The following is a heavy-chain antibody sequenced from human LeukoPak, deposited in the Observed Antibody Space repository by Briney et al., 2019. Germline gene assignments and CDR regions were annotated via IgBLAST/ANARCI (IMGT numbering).Heavy chain of an antibody. V-gene: IGHV3-30*02. CDR2: TQYDGINK. CDR3: AKDPSVVAVHFDY. D-gene: IGHD2-15*01. Sequence: PGGSLRLSCAASGFTFNNYALSWVRQAPGKGLEWVAFTQYDGINKYYADSVKGRFTISRDNSKNTLYLQMNSLRVEDTAVYYCAKDPSVVAVHFDYWGQGTLVTVSS. J-gene: IGHJ4*02. CDR1: GFTFNNYA.